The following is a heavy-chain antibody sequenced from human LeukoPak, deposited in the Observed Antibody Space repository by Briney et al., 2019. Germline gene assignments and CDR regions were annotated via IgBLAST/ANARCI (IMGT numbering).Heavy chain of an antibody. J-gene: IGHJ3*02. D-gene: IGHD1-26*01. V-gene: IGHV4-39*01. CDR1: GGSISSSSYY. CDR3: ARTISGGYSDAFDI. Sequence: SETLSLTCTVSGGSISSSSYYWGWIRQPPGKGLEWIGSIYYSRSTYYNPPLKSRVTISVDTSKNQFSLKLSSVTAADTAVYYYARTISGGYSDAFDIWGQGTMVTVSS. CDR2: IYYSRST.